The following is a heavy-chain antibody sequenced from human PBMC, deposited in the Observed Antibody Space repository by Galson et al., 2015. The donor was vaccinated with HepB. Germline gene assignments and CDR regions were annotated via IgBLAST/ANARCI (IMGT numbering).Heavy chain of an antibody. CDR3: ATELFSSRTTCYWDYFDF. J-gene: IGHJ4*02. Sequence: SVKVSCKVSGYTLTELSMHWVRQAPGKGLEWMGGFHPEEGKTIYAQKFQGRVTMAEDTSTDTTYMELTGLRSDDTAVYYCATELFSSRTTCYWDYFDFWGQGTLVTVSS. D-gene: IGHD2-2*01. CDR2: FHPEEGKT. CDR1: GYTLTELS. V-gene: IGHV1-24*01.